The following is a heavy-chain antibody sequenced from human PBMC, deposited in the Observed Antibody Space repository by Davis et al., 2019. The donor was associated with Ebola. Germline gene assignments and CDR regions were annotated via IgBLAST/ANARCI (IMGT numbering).Heavy chain of an antibody. CDR1: GFTVSSEY. CDR3: TTRLVHHFDY. D-gene: IGHD3-9*01. Sequence: PGGSLRLSCAASGFTVSSEYMSWVRQAPGKGLEWVSVVYSGGNTYYADSVKGRFTISRDDSRSTVFLQMNALRAEDTALYYCTTRLVHHFDYWGRGTLVTVSS. V-gene: IGHV3-53*01. CDR2: VYSGGNT. J-gene: IGHJ4*02.